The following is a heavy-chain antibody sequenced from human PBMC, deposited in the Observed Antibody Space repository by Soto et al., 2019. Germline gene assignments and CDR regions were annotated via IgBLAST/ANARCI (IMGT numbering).Heavy chain of an antibody. CDR2: ISYDGSNK. CDR1: GFTFSSYA. CDR3: AREVEYCSSTSCYTLRPPYGMDV. D-gene: IGHD2-2*02. V-gene: IGHV3-30-3*01. J-gene: IGHJ6*02. Sequence: LRLSCAASGFTFSSYAMHWVRQAPGKGLEWVAVISYDGSNKYYADSVKGRFTISRDNSKNTLYLQMNSLRAEDTAVYYCAREVEYCSSTSCYTLRPPYGMDVWGQGTTVTVSS.